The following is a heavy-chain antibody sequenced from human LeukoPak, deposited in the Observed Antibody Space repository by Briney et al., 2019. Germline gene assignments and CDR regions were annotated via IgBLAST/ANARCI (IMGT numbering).Heavy chain of an antibody. CDR2: ISGDGGSI. CDR1: GXTFDDYA. Sequence: GGSLRLSCAASGXTFDDYAIYWVRQGPGKGLEWVSLISGDGGSIYYADSVKGRFTISRDNSKNSLYLQMNSLRTEDTALYYCAKEDYSSSWYALDYWGQGTLVTVSS. J-gene: IGHJ4*02. D-gene: IGHD6-13*01. V-gene: IGHV3-43*02. CDR3: AKEDYSSSWYALDY.